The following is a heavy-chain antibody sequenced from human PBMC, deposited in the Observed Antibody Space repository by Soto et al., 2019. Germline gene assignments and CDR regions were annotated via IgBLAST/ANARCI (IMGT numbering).Heavy chain of an antibody. D-gene: IGHD2-2*02. V-gene: IGHV3-23*01. CDR1: GFTFSSYA. J-gene: IGHJ4*02. CDR3: AKDRQPAAIRFYFDY. CDR2: ISGSGGST. Sequence: LRRSCAASGFTFSSYAMSWVRQAPGKGLEWVSAISGSGGSTYYADSVKGRFTISRDNSKNTLYLQMNSLRAEDTAVYYCAKDRQPAAIRFYFDYWGQGTLVTVSS.